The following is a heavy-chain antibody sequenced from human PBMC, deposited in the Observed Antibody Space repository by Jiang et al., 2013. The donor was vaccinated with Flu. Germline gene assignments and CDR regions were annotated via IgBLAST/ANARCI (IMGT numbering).Heavy chain of an antibody. CDR1: GYIFTSYY. D-gene: IGHD3-22*01. CDR3: ARVRRGDSSGYYETDDAFDI. J-gene: IGHJ3*02. CDR2: INPSGGST. V-gene: IGHV1-46*01. Sequence: GYIFTSYYMHWVRQAPGQGLEWMGIINPSGGSTSYAQKFQGRVTVTRDTSTSTVYMELSSLRSEDTAVYYCARVRRGDSSGYYETDDAFDIWGQGTMVTVSS.